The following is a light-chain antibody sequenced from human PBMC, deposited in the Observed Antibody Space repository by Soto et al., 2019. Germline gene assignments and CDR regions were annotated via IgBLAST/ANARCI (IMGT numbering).Light chain of an antibody. Sequence: QSMLTQPPSASGTPGQRVTMSCSGSSSNIGSNSVNWYQHVPGTAPKILIYSDDERPSGVPDRFSGSKSGTSASLAISGLQSEDEADYYCAAWDDNLNGPVFGGGTKLTVL. V-gene: IGLV1-44*01. CDR2: SDD. J-gene: IGLJ2*01. CDR1: SSNIGSNS. CDR3: AAWDDNLNGPV.